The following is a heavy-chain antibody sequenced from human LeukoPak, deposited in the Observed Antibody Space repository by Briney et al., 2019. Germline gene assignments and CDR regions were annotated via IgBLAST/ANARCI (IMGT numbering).Heavy chain of an antibody. J-gene: IGHJ4*02. Sequence: PGRALRLSCAASGFTLSSYAMHWVRQAPGKGLEWVAVISYDGSNKYYADSVKGRFTISTDNSKNTLYLQMNSLRAEDTAVYYCARDESDIVVVPAAPYFDYWGQGTLVTVSS. V-gene: IGHV3-30-3*01. D-gene: IGHD2-2*01. CDR1: GFTLSSYA. CDR3: ARDESDIVVVPAAPYFDY. CDR2: ISYDGSNK.